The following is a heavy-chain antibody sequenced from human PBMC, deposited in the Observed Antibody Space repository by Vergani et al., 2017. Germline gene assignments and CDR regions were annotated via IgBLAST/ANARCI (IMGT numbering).Heavy chain of an antibody. CDR3: AKASDTILYYYYMDV. Sequence: QVQLVESGGGVVQPGRSLRLSCAASGFTFSSYGMHWVRQAPGKGLEWVAVISYDGSNKYYADSVKGRFTISRDNSKNTLYLQMNSLRAEDTAVYYCAKASDTILYYYYMDVWGKGTTVTVSS. J-gene: IGHJ6*03. V-gene: IGHV3-30*18. CDR1: GFTFSSYG. D-gene: IGHD3-3*01. CDR2: ISYDGSNK.